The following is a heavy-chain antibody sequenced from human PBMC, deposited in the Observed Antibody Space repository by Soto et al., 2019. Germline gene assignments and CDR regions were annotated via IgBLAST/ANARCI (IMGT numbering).Heavy chain of an antibody. Sequence: PSETLSLTCTVSGGSISSGDSYWSWIRQPPGKGLEWIGYIDYSGSTYYNPSLESRVTISVDTSKNQFSLKLNSMTAADTAVYYCAREGAAYYTCYYGSDDWGQGTKVTVSS. V-gene: IGHV4-30-4*01. CDR3: AREGAAYYTCYYGSDD. CDR2: IDYSGST. CDR1: GGSISSGDSY. D-gene: IGHD3-3*01. J-gene: IGHJ6*02.